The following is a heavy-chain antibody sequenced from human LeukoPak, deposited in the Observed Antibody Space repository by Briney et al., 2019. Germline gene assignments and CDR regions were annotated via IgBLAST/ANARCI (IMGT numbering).Heavy chain of an antibody. D-gene: IGHD2-2*01. J-gene: IGHJ4*02. V-gene: IGHV4-59*11. Sequence: SETLSLTCTVSGGSLSSHYWSWIRQPPGKGLELIGHIYPTGTTYYSPSLNSRVTISLDTSRNQFSLKLTSVTAADTAVYYCARFSSDCSTASCYLTYWGQGTLVTVSS. CDR3: ARFSSDCSTASCYLTY. CDR2: IYPTGTT. CDR1: GGSLSSHY.